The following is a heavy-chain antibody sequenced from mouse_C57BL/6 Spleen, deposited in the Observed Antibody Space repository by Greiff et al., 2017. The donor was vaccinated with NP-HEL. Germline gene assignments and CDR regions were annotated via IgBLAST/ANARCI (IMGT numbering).Heavy chain of an antibody. D-gene: IGHD2-3*01. CDR2: IYPGAGDT. Sequence: VQLQQSGAELVKPGASVQISCKASGYAFSSYWMNWVKQRPGQGLEWIGQIYPGAGDTHYNGKFKGKATLTADKSSSTAYMQLSSLTSEDSAVYFCARGSDGYAMDYWGQGTSVTVSS. J-gene: IGHJ4*01. CDR1: GYAFSSYW. V-gene: IGHV1-80*01. CDR3: ARGSDGYAMDY.